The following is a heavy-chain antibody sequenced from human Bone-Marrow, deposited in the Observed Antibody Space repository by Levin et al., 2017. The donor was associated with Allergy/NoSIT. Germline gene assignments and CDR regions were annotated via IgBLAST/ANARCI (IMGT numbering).Heavy chain of an antibody. CDR3: ARVIVRWSLHP. V-gene: IGHV4-4*02. J-gene: IGHJ5*02. CDR2: IYHKGIT. D-gene: IGHD3-10*02. CDR1: DGSINTANW. Sequence: GSLRLSCTVSDGSINTANWWSWVRQSPEKGLEWIGEIYHKGITNYNPSLRSRVTMSIDTSKNQFSLTMTSMTAADTAVYYCARVIVRWSLHPWGRGILVSVSS.